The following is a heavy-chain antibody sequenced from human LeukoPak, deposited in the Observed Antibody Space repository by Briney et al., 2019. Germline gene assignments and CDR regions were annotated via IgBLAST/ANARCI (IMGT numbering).Heavy chain of an antibody. Sequence: GGSLRLSCAASGFTFNIYWMSWVRQTPGKGLEWVANINQDGSEKYYVDSVKGRFTISRDNAKNSLYLQMNSLRAEDTAVYYCATGDDYYDSSGYLAFDYWGQGTLVTVSS. D-gene: IGHD3-22*01. V-gene: IGHV3-7*01. J-gene: IGHJ4*02. CDR1: GFTFNIYW. CDR3: ATGDDYYDSSGYLAFDY. CDR2: INQDGSEK.